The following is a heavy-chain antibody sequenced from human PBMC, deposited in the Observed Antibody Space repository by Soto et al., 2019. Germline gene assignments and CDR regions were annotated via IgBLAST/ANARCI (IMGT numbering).Heavy chain of an antibody. CDR1: GFNFNTYW. D-gene: IGHD2-21*02. V-gene: IGHV3-7*05. Sequence: EAHLVESGGGLVQPGGSLRLSCAASGFNFNTYWMSWVRQAPGKGLEWVAIIKQDGSEKLYVDSLGGRFSISRDNAKKSLYLQMDSLRVDDTAVYYCAGGTAWLSDSWGQGTLVIVSS. CDR3: AGGTAWLSDS. CDR2: IKQDGSEK. J-gene: IGHJ4*02.